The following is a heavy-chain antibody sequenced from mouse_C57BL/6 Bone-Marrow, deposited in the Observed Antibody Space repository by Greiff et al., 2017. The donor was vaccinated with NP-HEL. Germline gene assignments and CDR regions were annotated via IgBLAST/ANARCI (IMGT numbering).Heavy chain of an antibody. D-gene: IGHD2-4*01. V-gene: IGHV7-1*01. CDR3: ARDHYDYDSFAY. Sequence: EVMLVESGGGLVQSGRSLRLSCATSGFTFSDFYMEWVRQAPGKGLEWIAASRNKANDYTTEYSASVKGRFIVSRDTSQSILYLQMNALRAEDTAIYYCARDHYDYDSFAYWGQGTLVTVSA. J-gene: IGHJ3*01. CDR1: GFTFSDFY. CDR2: SRNKANDYTT.